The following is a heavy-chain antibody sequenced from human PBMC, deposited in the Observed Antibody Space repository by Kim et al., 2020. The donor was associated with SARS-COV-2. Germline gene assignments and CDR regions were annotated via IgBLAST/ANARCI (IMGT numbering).Heavy chain of an antibody. J-gene: IGHJ6*02. CDR1: GFTFSSYS. V-gene: IGHV3-21*01. CDR3: GGSGSFDYYGMDV. Sequence: GGSLRLSCAASGFTFSSYSMNWVRQAPGKGLEWVSSISSSSSYIYYADSVKGRFTISRDNAKNSLYLQMNSLRAEDTAVYYCGGSGSFDYYGMDVWGQGTTVTVSS. D-gene: IGHD3-10*01. CDR2: ISSSSSYI.